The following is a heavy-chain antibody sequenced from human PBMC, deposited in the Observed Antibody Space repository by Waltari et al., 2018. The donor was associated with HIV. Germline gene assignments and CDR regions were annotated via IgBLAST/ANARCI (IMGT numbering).Heavy chain of an antibody. J-gene: IGHJ6*02. CDR3: ARDGTYYDVWSGYYYYYGMDV. Sequence: QVQLQESGPGLVKPSETLSLTCTVSGGSISSYYWSWIRQPPGKGLEWIGYIYYSGSTNYNPSLKSRVTISVDTSKNQCSLKLSAVTAADTAVYYCARDGTYYDVWSGYYYYYGMDVWGQGTTVTVSS. D-gene: IGHD3-3*01. V-gene: IGHV4-59*01. CDR1: GGSISSYY. CDR2: IYYSGST.